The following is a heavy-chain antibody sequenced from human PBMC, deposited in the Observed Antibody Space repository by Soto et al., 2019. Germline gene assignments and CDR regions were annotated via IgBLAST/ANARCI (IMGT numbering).Heavy chain of an antibody. CDR3: ARGYSSGPDY. CDR1: GFTFSNHW. D-gene: IGHD6-19*01. J-gene: IGHJ4*02. V-gene: IGHV3-74*01. Sequence: EVQLVESGGGLVQPGGSLRLSCAASGFTFSNHWMHWVRQAPGKGLVWVSRINSDGSTTTYADSVKGRFTISRHNAKNTLYLQLNSLRAEDTALYYCARGYSSGPDYWGQGPLVTVSS. CDR2: INSDGSTT.